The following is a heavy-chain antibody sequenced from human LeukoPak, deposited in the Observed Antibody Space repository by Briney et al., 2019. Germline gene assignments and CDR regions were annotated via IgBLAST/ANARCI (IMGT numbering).Heavy chain of an antibody. V-gene: IGHV1-2*02. Sequence: GASVKVSCKASGYTFTGYYMHWVRQAPGQGLEWMGWINPNSGGTNYAQKFQDRVTMTRDTSVTTDYLELSRLTSDDTAVYYCAKGVLHYYTGGFDLWGQGTMVTVSS. CDR1: GYTFTGYY. D-gene: IGHD3-3*01. CDR3: AKGVLHYYTGGFDL. CDR2: INPNSGGT. J-gene: IGHJ3*01.